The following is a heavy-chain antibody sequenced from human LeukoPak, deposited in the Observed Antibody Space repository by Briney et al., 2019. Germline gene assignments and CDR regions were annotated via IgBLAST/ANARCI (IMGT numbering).Heavy chain of an antibody. J-gene: IGHJ4*02. CDR1: GGSISSYY. D-gene: IGHD3-3*01. CDR2: MYYSGRT. CDR3: ARGSDYGGY. V-gene: IGHV4-59*01. Sequence: PSETLSLTCTVSGGSISSYYWSWIRQPPGKGLEWIGYMYYSGRTNYNPSLKSRVAISINTSKNQFSLWLSSVTAADTAVYYCARGSDYGGYWGQGTLVTVSS.